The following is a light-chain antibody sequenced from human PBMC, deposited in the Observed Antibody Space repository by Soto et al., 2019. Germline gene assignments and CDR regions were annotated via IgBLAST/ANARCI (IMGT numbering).Light chain of an antibody. Sequence: EIVLTQSPATLSLSPGERATLSCRASQSANSYLAWYQHKPGQSPRLLIYDASIRATGIPARFSGSGSGTDFTLTISSLEPEDFAVYYCQQRSNWITFGGGTKVEIK. V-gene: IGKV3-11*01. CDR2: DAS. J-gene: IGKJ4*01. CDR1: QSANSY. CDR3: QQRSNWIT.